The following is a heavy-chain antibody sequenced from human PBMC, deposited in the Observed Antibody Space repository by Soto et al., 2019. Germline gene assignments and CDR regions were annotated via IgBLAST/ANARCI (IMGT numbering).Heavy chain of an antibody. CDR3: ARELSGGATSGY. CDR1: GDTFSTYG. D-gene: IGHD1-1*01. CDR2: IIPIFGTT. Sequence: SVKVSCKASGDTFSTYGINWVRQAPGQGLEWMARIIPIFGTTDYAQKFQGRVTVSADKSTSTAYLELTSLRSEDTAVYYCARELSGGATSGYWGQGTPVTVSS. J-gene: IGHJ4*02. V-gene: IGHV1-69*06.